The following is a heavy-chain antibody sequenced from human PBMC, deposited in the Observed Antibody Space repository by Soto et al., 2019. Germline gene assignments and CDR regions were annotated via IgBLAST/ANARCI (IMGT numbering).Heavy chain of an antibody. J-gene: IGHJ4*02. CDR2: IAYDGTIK. CDR3: ARDKIKGAPDYLDS. D-gene: IGHD1-26*01. CDR1: GFTFSANA. Sequence: QEQLVESGGDVVQPGRSLTLSCAASGFTFSANAMHWVRQAPGKGLEWVAVIAYDGTIKIYRDSVKGRFTISRDDSKSTLYLQMNILRPEDTAGYYWARDKIKGAPDYLDSWGQGTLVTVSS. V-gene: IGHV3-30-3*01.